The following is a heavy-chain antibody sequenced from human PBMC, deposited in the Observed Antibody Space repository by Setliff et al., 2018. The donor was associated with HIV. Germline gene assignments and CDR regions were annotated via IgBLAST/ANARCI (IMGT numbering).Heavy chain of an antibody. CDR1: GYTFTSYY. CDR2: INPSDGST. J-gene: IGHJ4*02. Sequence: GASVKVSCKASGYTFTSYYLHWVRQAPGQGLEWMGIINPSDGSTSYAQKFQGRVTMTRDTSTTTVYMELSSLRSEDTAVYYCARVAYEIGYSHGYDYWGQGTLVTVSS. D-gene: IGHD5-18*01. V-gene: IGHV1-46*01. CDR3: ARVAYEIGYSHGYDY.